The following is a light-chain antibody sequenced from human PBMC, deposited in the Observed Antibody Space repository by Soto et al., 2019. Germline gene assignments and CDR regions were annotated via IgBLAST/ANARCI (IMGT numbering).Light chain of an antibody. CDR3: PQYNSYFWT. J-gene: IGKJ1*01. Sequence: DIKITQSPSTLSASVGDRVTITCRASQTLRKWLDWYPQKPERPPKLLIYKASSLQSGVPSLFSGSGAGTEFTRTISSLQPDDVETYCCPQYNSYFWTFGQGTKVDIK. CDR1: QTLRKW. CDR2: KAS. V-gene: IGKV1-5*03.